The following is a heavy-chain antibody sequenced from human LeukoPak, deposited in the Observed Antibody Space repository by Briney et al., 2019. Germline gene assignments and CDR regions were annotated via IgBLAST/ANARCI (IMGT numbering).Heavy chain of an antibody. CDR2: IWYDGSNK. J-gene: IGHJ6*02. CDR3: ARGGGLDV. Sequence: PGGSLRLSCVASGFTFSTYAMHWVRQAPGKGLEWVAVIWYDGSNKYYADSVKGRFTISRDNAKNSLYLQMSNLRAEDTAVYFCARGGGLDVWGQGATVTVSS. D-gene: IGHD3-16*01. CDR1: GFTFSTYA. V-gene: IGHV3-33*03.